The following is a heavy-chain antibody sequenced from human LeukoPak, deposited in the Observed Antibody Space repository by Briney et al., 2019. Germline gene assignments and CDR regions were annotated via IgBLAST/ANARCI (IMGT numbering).Heavy chain of an antibody. CDR1: GGSIGSFY. CDR2: IYHSGST. CDR3: AREQRYYYDSSGYLHFDY. J-gene: IGHJ4*02. D-gene: IGHD3-22*01. Sequence: SETLSLTCSVSGGSIGSFYWNWIRQPPGKGLEWIGSIYHSGSTYYNPSLKSRVTISVDTSKNQFSLKLSSVTAADTAVYYCAREQRYYYDSSGYLHFDYWGQGTLVTVSS. V-gene: IGHV4-38-2*02.